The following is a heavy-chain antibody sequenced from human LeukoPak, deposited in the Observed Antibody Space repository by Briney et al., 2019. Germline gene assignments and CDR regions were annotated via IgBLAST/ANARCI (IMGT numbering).Heavy chain of an antibody. CDR2: IYSGGST. V-gene: IGHV3-53*01. CDR1: GFTVSSNY. CDR3: ARYYYYYYGMDV. J-gene: IGHJ6*02. Sequence: PGGSLRLSCAASGFTVSSNYMSWVRQAPGKGLEWVSVIYSGGSTYYADSVKGRFTISRDNSKNTLYPQMNSLRVEDTAVYYCARYYYYYYGMDVWGQGTTVTVSS.